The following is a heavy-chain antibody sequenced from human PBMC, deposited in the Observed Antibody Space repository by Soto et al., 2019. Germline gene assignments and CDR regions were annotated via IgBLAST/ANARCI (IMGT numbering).Heavy chain of an antibody. J-gene: IGHJ4*02. CDR2: ISSDGGNK. CDR3: ARKWRITGTTGRHNLDYFDY. D-gene: IGHD1-20*01. V-gene: IGHV3-30-3*01. CDR1: GFTFSSLA. Sequence: QVKLVESGGGVVQPGRSLRLSCAASGFTFSSLAMHWVRQAPGKGLEWVAVISSDGGNKYYADSVKGRFTISRDNSKNTLSLQMDSLRPEDTDIYYCARKWRITGTTGRHNLDYFDYWGQGTLVTVSS.